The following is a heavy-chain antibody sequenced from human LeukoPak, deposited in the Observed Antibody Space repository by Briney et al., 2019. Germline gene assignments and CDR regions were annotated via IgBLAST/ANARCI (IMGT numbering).Heavy chain of an antibody. D-gene: IGHD2-21*02. V-gene: IGHV3-74*01. J-gene: IGHJ4*02. CDR2: INPDESDT. CDR1: GFTFSSYS. Sequence: GGSLRLSCAASGFTFSSYSMNWVRQAPGKGLVWVSRINPDESDTTSADSVKGRFTISRDNAKNTLFLQMNSLYYCARDRVETEWHYHPMFDYWGQGILVTVSS. CDR3: EWHYHPMFDY.